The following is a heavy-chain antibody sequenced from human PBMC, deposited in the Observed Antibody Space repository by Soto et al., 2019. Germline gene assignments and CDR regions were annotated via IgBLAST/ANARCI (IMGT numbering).Heavy chain of an antibody. CDR3: ARGLLYYGAHYYFDY. D-gene: IGHD4-17*01. J-gene: IGHJ4*02. Sequence: GGSLRLSCAASGFTFSSYGMHWVRQAPGKGLEWVAVIWYDGSNKYYADSVKGRFTISRDNSKNTLYLQMNSLRAEDTAVYYCARGLLYYGAHYYFDYWGQGTLVTVSS. CDR1: GFTFSSYG. V-gene: IGHV3-33*01. CDR2: IWYDGSNK.